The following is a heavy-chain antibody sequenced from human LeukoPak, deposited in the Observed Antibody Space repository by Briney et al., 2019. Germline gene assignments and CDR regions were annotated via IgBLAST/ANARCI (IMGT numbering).Heavy chain of an antibody. CDR1: GYTLTGCC. CDR3: ARAKVIVPDY. V-gene: IGHV1-2*02. D-gene: IGHD5-18*01. J-gene: IGHJ4*02. Sequence: ASVKGCCKASGYTLTGCCMNRMRQAPGQGPEWMGWINPNSGGTSYAQKFQGRVTMTRDTSISTAYMGLSRLRSDDTAVYYCARAKVIVPDYWGQGTLVTVSS. CDR2: INPNSGGT.